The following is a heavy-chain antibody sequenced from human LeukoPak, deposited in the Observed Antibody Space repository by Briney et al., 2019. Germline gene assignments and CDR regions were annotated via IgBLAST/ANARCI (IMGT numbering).Heavy chain of an antibody. Sequence: GASVKVCCKASGYTFTSYDINWVRQATGQGLEWMGWMNPNSGNRGYAQRFQGRVTMTRNTSISTAYMELSSLSSEDTAVYYCARGIAAAGTVLVHWGQGTLVTVSS. CDR1: GYTFTSYD. J-gene: IGHJ4*02. CDR2: MNPNSGNR. V-gene: IGHV1-8*01. CDR3: ARGIAAAGTVLVH. D-gene: IGHD6-13*01.